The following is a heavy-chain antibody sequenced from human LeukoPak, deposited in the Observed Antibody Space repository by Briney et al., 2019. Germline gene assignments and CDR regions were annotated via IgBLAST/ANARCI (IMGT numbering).Heavy chain of an antibody. CDR1: GFTFSSYW. CDR3: TRALLDNNGDDF. CDR2: IDGEGSAT. V-gene: IGHV3-74*01. Sequence: GGSLRLSCAASGFTFSSYWMHWVRQAPGRGLVWVSRIDGEGSATTYADSVKGRFSISRDNAKNTLYLYMNSLRVDDTAVYYCTRALLDNNGDDFWGQGTPVTVSS. D-gene: IGHD2-8*01. J-gene: IGHJ4*02.